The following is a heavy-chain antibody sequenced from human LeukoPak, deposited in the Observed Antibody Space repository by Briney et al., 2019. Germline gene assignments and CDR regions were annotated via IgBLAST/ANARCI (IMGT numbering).Heavy chain of an antibody. CDR3: ARQDSGSPSGDY. D-gene: IGHD1-26*01. J-gene: IGHJ4*02. Sequence: PGGSLRLSCAASGFTFSSYAMSWVRQAPGKGLEWVSGISGSGDNTYYADSVKGRFTISRDNSKNTLYVQVNSLGTEDTAAYYCARQDSGSPSGDYWGQGTLVTVSS. CDR2: ISGSGDNT. CDR1: GFTFSSYA. V-gene: IGHV3-23*01.